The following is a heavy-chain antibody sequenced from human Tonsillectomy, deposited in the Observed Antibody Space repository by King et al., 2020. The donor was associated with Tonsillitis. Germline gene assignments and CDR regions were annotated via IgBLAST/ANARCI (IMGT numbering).Heavy chain of an antibody. D-gene: IGHD3-22*01. CDR1: GGSISSGDYY. J-gene: IGHJ3*01. CDR2: IYYSGST. Sequence: VQLQESGPGLVKPSQTLSLTCTVSGGSISSGDYYWSWIRQPPGKGLEWIGYIYYSGSTYYNPSLKSRVTISENTSRNQFSLKRSSVTAADTAVYYCARNREYYDSSGDAFEFWGQGTMVTVSS. V-gene: IGHV4-30-4*01. CDR3: ARNREYYDSSGDAFEF.